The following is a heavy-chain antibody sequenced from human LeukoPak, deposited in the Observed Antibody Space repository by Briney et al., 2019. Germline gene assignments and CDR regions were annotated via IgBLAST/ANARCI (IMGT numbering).Heavy chain of an antibody. CDR3: ARVRVAAAGIDY. Sequence: SETLSLTCTVSGGSISSYYWSWIRQPPGKGLEWIGYIYYSGSTNYNPSLKSRVTISVDTSKNQFSLMLSSVTAAETAVYYCARVRVAAAGIDYWGQGTLVTVSS. CDR1: GGSISSYY. CDR2: IYYSGST. D-gene: IGHD6-13*01. V-gene: IGHV4-59*01. J-gene: IGHJ4*02.